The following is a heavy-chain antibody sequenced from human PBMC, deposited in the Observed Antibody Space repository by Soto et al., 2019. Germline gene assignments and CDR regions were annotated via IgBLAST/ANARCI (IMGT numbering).Heavy chain of an antibody. CDR3: VRGLELRFLFGMDV. Sequence: EVQLVESGGGLVKPGGSLRLSCAASGFTFSSYSMNWVRQAPGKGLEWVSSISSSSSYIYYADSVKGRFTISRDNAKNSLYLQMNSLRAEDTAVYYCVRGLELRFLFGMDVWGQGTTVTVSS. CDR1: GFTFSSYS. V-gene: IGHV3-21*01. CDR2: ISSSSSYI. D-gene: IGHD3-3*01. J-gene: IGHJ6*02.